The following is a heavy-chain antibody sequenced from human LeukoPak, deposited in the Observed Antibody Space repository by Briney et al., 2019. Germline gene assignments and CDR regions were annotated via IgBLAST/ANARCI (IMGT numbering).Heavy chain of an antibody. D-gene: IGHD3-9*01. J-gene: IGHJ6*04. V-gene: IGHV1-69*01. CDR2: IIPNFGTA. Sequence: SVKVFCKASGGTLSSYDISWVRHAPGQGLESMRGIIPNFGTANYAKEFQGIVTITADESTSTAYMELSSLRSEETVFFFKQKTAYDILTGPPYYYYYGMDVWGKGTTVTVSS. CDR1: GGTLSSYD. CDR3: QKTAYDILTGPPYYYYYGMDV.